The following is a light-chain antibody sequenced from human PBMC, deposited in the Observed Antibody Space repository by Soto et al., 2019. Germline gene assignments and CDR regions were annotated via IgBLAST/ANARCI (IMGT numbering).Light chain of an antibody. J-gene: IGLJ3*02. CDR1: SSDIGGYDF. CDR3: AAWDDSLSGPV. Sequence: QSVLTQPPSASASPGQSVTISCTGTSSDIGGYDFVSWYQQHPGKAPKLLISDVNKRPSGVPDRFSGSKSGNRASLTVSGLQAEDEADYYCAAWDDSLSGPVFGGGTQLTVL. V-gene: IGLV2-8*01. CDR2: DVN.